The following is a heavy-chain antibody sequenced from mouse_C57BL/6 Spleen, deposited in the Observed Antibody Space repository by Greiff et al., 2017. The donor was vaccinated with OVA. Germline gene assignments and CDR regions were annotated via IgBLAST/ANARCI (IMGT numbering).Heavy chain of an antibody. Sequence: VQLQQPGAELVKPGASVKLSCKASGYTFTSYWMQWVKQRPGQGLEWIGEIDPSDSYTNYNQKFKGKATLTVDTSSSTAYMRLSSLTSEDSAVYYCARWSYYGYAMDYWGQGASVTVST. CDR3: ARWSYYGYAMDY. J-gene: IGHJ4*01. CDR2: IDPSDSYT. D-gene: IGHD1-1*01. CDR1: GYTFTSYW. V-gene: IGHV1-50*01.